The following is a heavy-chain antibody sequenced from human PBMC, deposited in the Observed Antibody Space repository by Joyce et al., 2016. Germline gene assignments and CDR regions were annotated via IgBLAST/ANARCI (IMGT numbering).Heavy chain of an antibody. V-gene: IGHV1-2*02. Sequence: QVQLVQSGTEVKKPGASVKVSCKAYGFTFIGYYMHWVLQAPGQGLEMMGWIKIENGDTHYTQIFQGRVTMTRDTSINTAYMEVTRLRSDDTAFYYCAREGLPHGGFDYWGLGTLVTVSS. CDR3: AREGLPHGGFDY. CDR2: IKIENGDT. J-gene: IGHJ4*02. CDR1: GFTFIGYY.